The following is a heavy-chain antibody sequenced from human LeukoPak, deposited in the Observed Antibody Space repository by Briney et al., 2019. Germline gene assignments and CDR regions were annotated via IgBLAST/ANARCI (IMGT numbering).Heavy chain of an antibody. CDR2: INPSGGST. J-gene: IGHJ4*02. Sequence: ASVKVSCKASGYTFTSYYMHWVRQAPGQGLEWMGIINPSGGSTTYAQKLQGRVAMTRDASASTVYMELSSLRSEDTAVYYCARGGGDPLYWGQGTLVTVSS. CDR1: GYTFTSYY. V-gene: IGHV1-46*01. D-gene: IGHD2-21*02. CDR3: ARGGGDPLY.